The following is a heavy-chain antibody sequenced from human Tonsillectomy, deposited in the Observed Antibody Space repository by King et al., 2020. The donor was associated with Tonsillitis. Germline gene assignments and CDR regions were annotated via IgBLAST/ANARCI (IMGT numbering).Heavy chain of an antibody. Sequence: QLQESGPGLVKPSETLSLTCAVSGYSISSGYYWGWIRQPPGKGLEWIGSIYHSGSTYYNPALKSRVTISVDTSKNQFSLKLSSVTAADTAVYYCARDARYSCYDWAGWFDPWGQGTLVTVSS. D-gene: IGHD5-12*01. V-gene: IGHV4-38-2*02. CDR2: IYHSGST. CDR3: ARDARYSCYDWAGWFDP. CDR1: GYSISSGYY. J-gene: IGHJ5*02.